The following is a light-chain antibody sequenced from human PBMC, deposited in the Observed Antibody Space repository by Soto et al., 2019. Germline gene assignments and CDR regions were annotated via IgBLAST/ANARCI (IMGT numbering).Light chain of an antibody. CDR3: QQYGSSPVYT. V-gene: IGKV3-20*01. CDR1: QSVSSSY. Sequence: EIVLTQSPGTLSLSPGERATLSCRASQSVSSSYLAWYQQKPGQAPRLLIYGASSRATGIPDRFSGSGSGTDFTLTISRLEPXXXXVYYCQQYGSSPVYTFGQGTKLEIK. CDR2: GAS. J-gene: IGKJ2*01.